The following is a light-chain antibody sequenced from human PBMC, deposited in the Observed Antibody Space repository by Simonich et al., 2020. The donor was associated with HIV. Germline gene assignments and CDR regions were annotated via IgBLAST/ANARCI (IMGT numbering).Light chain of an antibody. J-gene: IGKJ4*01. CDR2: WAS. CDR1: QSVLYSSNNKNY. Sequence: DIVMTQSPDSLAVSLGERATINCKSSQSVLYSSNNKNYLAWYQQIPGQPPKLLIYWASTRESGVPDRFSGSGSGTDFTLTISSLQAEDVAVYYCQQYYITPLTFGGGTKVEIK. V-gene: IGKV4-1*01. CDR3: QQYYITPLT.